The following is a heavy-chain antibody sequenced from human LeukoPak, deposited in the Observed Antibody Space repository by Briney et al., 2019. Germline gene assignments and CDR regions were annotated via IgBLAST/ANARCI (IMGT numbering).Heavy chain of an antibody. D-gene: IGHD2-2*01. J-gene: IGHJ4*02. CDR2: IYYSGST. CDR3: ARLNRYCSSTSCSDY. V-gene: IGHV4-59*08. CDR1: GGSISSYY. Sequence: SQTLSLICTVSGGSISSYYWSWRWPPPRRGLEWIGYIYYSGSTNYNPSLKSRVTISVDTSKNQFSLKLSSVTAADTAVYYCARLNRYCSSTSCSDYWGQGTLVTVSS.